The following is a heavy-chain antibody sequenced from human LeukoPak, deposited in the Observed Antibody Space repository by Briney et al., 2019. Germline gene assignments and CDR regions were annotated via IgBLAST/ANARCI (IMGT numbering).Heavy chain of an antibody. CDR1: GGSFSGYY. Sequence: SETLSLTCAVYGGSFSGYYWSWIRQPPGKGLEWIGEINHSGSTNYNPSLKSRVTISVDTSKNQFSLKLSSVTAADTAVYYCATVMTKAAAGTKRFDPWGQGSLVTVSS. J-gene: IGHJ5*02. V-gene: IGHV4-34*01. CDR3: ATVMTKAAAGTKRFDP. D-gene: IGHD6-13*01. CDR2: INHSGST.